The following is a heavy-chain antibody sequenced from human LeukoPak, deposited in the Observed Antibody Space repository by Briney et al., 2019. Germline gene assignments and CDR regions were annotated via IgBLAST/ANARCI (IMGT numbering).Heavy chain of an antibody. D-gene: IGHD3-9*01. CDR1: GYRFTSSG. CDR3: ARGGDGDILTGLVFDY. V-gene: IGHV1-18*01. J-gene: IGHJ4*02. CDR2: ISAYNGNT. Sequence: GASVKVSCKASGYRFTSSGISWVRQAPGQRLEWMGWISAYNGNTNYAQKLQGRVTMTTDTSTSTAYMELRSLRSDDTAVYYCARGGDGDILTGLVFDYWGQGTLVTVSS.